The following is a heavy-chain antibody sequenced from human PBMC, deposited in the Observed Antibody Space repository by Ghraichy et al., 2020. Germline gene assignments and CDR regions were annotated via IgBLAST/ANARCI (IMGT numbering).Heavy chain of an antibody. CDR2: INHSGST. CDR3: ARGRYVWGSYRYTPTVYYFDY. Sequence: SETLSLTCAVYGGSFSGYYWSWIRQPPGKGLEWIGEINHSGSTNYNPSLKSRVTISVDTSKNQFSLKLSSVTAADTAVYYCARGRYVWGSYRYTPTVYYFDYWGQGTLVTVSS. D-gene: IGHD3-16*02. V-gene: IGHV4-34*01. CDR1: GGSFSGYY. J-gene: IGHJ4*02.